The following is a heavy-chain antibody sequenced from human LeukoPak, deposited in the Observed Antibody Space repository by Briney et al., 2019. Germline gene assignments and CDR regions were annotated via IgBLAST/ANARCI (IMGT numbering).Heavy chain of an antibody. CDR1: GGSISSYY. V-gene: IGHV4-4*07. Sequence: PSETLSLTCTVSGGSISSYYWSWIRQPAGKGLEWIGRIYTSGSTNYNPSLKSRVTISVDTSKNQFSLKLSSVTAADTAVYYCARDWDTATTPGIFDYWGQGTLVTVSS. D-gene: IGHD5-18*01. J-gene: IGHJ4*02. CDR2: IYTSGST. CDR3: ARDWDTATTPGIFDY.